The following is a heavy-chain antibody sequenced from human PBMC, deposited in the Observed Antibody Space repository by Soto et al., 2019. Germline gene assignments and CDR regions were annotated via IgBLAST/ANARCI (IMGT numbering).Heavy chain of an antibody. J-gene: IGHJ4*02. Sequence: SETLSLTCTVSGGSISSYYWSWIRRPPGKGLEWIGYIYYSGSTNYNPSLKSRVTISVDTSKNQFSLKLSSVTAADTAVYYCARGERRARDFDYWGQGTLVTVSS. CDR3: ARGERRARDFDY. CDR2: IYYSGST. D-gene: IGHD1-26*01. CDR1: GGSISSYY. V-gene: IGHV4-59*01.